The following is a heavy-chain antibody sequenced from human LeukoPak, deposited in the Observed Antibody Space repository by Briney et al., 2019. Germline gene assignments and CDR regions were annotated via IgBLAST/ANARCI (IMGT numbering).Heavy chain of an antibody. CDR1: GFTFSDYS. J-gene: IGHJ4*02. CDR3: AREGDRGVVVADYFDF. D-gene: IGHD5-12*01. CDR2: ISGRSGAI. V-gene: IGHV3-23*01. Sequence: GGSLRLSCAASGFTFSDYSMAWVRQAPRKGLEWVSVISGRSGAIFYADSVKGRFTISRDNSKNMLHLQVSSLRAEDTVVYYCAREGDRGVVVADYFDFWGQGTVVTVSS.